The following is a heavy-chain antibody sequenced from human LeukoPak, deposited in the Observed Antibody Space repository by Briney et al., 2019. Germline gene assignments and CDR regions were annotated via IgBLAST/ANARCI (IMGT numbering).Heavy chain of an antibody. D-gene: IGHD2-15*01. CDR1: GGTFSSYA. V-gene: IGHV1-69*13. Sequence: GASVKVSCKASGGTFSSYAISWVRQAPGQGLEWMGGIIPIFGTANYAQKFQGRVTITADESTSTAYMELSSLRSEDTAVYYCALSGGSCYSFCAFDIWGQGTMVTVSS. J-gene: IGHJ3*02. CDR2: IIPIFGTA. CDR3: ALSGGSCYSFCAFDI.